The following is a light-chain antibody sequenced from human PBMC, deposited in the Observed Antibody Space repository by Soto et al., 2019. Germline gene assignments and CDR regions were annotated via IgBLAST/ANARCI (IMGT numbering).Light chain of an antibody. CDR1: TGAVTSGHY. CDR3: LLSYSGARLYVV. V-gene: IGLV7-46*01. CDR2: DTS. J-gene: IGLJ2*01. Sequence: QGVVTQEPSLTVSPGGTVTLTCGSSTGAVTSGHYPYWFQQKPGQAPRTLIYDTSNKHSWTPARFSGSLLGGKAALTLSGAQPEDEAEYYCLLSYSGARLYVVLGGGTKLTVL.